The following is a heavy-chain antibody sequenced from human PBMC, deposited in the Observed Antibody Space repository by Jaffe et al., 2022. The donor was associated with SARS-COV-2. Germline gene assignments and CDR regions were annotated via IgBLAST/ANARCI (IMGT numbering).Heavy chain of an antibody. V-gene: IGHV3-23*04. J-gene: IGHJ4*02. CDR1: GFTFSSYA. Sequence: EVQLVESGGGLVQPGGSLRLSCAASGFTFSSYAVSWVRQAPGKGLEWVSVISGSGGSTYYADSVKGRFTISRDNSKDTLYLQMNSLRAEDTAVYYCAKSYYYGSGSYPAPFEYWGLGTRVTVSS. CDR2: ISGSGGST. D-gene: IGHD3-10*01. CDR3: AKSYYYGSGSYPAPFEY.